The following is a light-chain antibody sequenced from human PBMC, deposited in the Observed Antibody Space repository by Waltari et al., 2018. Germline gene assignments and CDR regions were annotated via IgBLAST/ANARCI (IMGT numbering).Light chain of an antibody. CDR1: QTLSIY. V-gene: IGKV1-39*01. CDR3: QQSFRNPRT. Sequence: DIQMTQSPPSLSASVGDRVTFTCRSSQTLSIYLNWYQQKPDKAPSLLVYAASSLNLGVPSRFSGGGSGTEFTLTINSLEPEDVATYYCQQSFRNPRTFGPGTKVDV. CDR2: AAS. J-gene: IGKJ3*01.